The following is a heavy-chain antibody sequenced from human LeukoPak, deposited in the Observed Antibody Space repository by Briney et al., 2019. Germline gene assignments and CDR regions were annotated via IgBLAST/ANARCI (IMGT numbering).Heavy chain of an antibody. Sequence: PSETLSLTCTVSGGSISSGDYYWGWIRQPPGKGLEWIGYIYYSGSTYYNPSLKSRVTISVDTSKNQFSLKLSSVTAADTAVYYCARGSPGSGYGVGFDYWGQGTLVTVSS. CDR3: ARGSPGSGYGVGFDY. V-gene: IGHV4-30-4*08. D-gene: IGHD3-3*01. J-gene: IGHJ4*02. CDR1: GGSISSGDYY. CDR2: IYYSGST.